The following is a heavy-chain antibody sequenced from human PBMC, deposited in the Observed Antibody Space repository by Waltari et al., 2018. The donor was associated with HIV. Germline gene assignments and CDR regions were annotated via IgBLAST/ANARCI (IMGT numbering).Heavy chain of an antibody. D-gene: IGHD3-3*01. V-gene: IGHV3-9*01. CDR2: ISWNSGSI. Sequence: EVQLVESGGGLVQPGRSLRLSCAASGFTFDDYAMHWVRQAPGKGLEWVSGISWNSGSIGYADSVKGRFTISRDNAKNSLYLQMNSLRAEDTALYYCARGTEDPHDFWSGSGGWFDPWGQGTLVTVSS. CDR3: ARGTEDPHDFWSGSGGWFDP. CDR1: GFTFDDYA. J-gene: IGHJ5*02.